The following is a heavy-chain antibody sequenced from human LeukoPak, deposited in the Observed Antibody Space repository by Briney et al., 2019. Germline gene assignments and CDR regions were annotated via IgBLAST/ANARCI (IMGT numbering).Heavy chain of an antibody. J-gene: IGHJ5*02. CDR3: ARAVDIAVAANANWFDP. Sequence: SETLSLTCAVYGGSFSGYYWSWIRQPPGKGLEWIGEINHSGSTNYNPSLKSRVTISVDTSKNQFSLKLGSVTAADTAVYYCARAVDIAVAANANWFDPWGQGTLVTVSS. D-gene: IGHD6-19*01. CDR1: GGSFSGYY. V-gene: IGHV4-34*01. CDR2: INHSGST.